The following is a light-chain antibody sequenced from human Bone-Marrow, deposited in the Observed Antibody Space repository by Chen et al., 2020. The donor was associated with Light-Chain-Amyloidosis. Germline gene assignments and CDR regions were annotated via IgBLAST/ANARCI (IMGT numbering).Light chain of an antibody. V-gene: IGLV3-21*02. J-gene: IGLJ3*02. CDR1: NIGSTS. CDR2: DDS. Sequence: SYVLTQPSSVSVAPGQTATIACGGNNIGSTSVHWYQQTPGQAPLLVVYDDSDRPSGIPERLSGSNSGNTATLTISSVEAGDEADYYCQGWDRSSDRPVFGGGTKLTVL. CDR3: QGWDRSSDRPV.